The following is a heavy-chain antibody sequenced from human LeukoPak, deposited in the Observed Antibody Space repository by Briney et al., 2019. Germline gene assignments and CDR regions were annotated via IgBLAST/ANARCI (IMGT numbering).Heavy chain of an antibody. CDR2: IKQDGSEK. CDR3: ARDDGGTFDY. J-gene: IGHJ4*02. CDR1: GFTFSSYW. V-gene: IGHV3-7*01. D-gene: IGHD3-16*01. Sequence: GGSLRLSCAASGFTFSSYWVSWVRQAPGKGLEWVANIKQDGSEKYYVDSVKGRLTISRDNAKNSLYLQMNSLRAEDTAVYYCARDDGGTFDYWGQGTLVTVSS.